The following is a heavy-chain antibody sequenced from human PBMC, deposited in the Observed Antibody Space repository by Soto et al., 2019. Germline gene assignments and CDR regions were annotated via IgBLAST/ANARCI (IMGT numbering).Heavy chain of an antibody. V-gene: IGHV3-23*01. D-gene: IGHD3-16*01. CDR3: VRKILGSTSRPNYWYFDV. CDR1: GFTFINYA. J-gene: IGHJ2*01. CDR2: ISGGGDAA. Sequence: EVQLLESGGGLVQPGGSLRLSCAGSGFTFINYAMNWVRQVPGKGLEWVSSISGGGDAAFFPDSVRGRFTISRDNSKNTVTLQMNSLGVDDTAVYYCVRKILGSTSRPNYWYFDVWGRGTLVTVSS.